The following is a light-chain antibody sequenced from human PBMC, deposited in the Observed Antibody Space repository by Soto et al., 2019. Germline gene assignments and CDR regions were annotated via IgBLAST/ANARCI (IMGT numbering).Light chain of an antibody. V-gene: IGLV6-57*01. CDR3: QSSDSTSGV. CDR2: LDN. J-gene: IGLJ3*02. Sequence: NFMLTQPHSVSESPGKTVTISCTRNSGSITSTYVQWYQQRPGRSPTSVIYLDNQRPSGVPDRFSGSIDRSSNSASLTISGLRAEEEAHYYCQSSDSTSGVFGGGTKVTVL. CDR1: SGSITSTY.